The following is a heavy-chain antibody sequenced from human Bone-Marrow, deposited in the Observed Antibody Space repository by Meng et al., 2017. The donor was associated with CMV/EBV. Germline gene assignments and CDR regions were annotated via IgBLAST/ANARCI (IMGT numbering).Heavy chain of an antibody. D-gene: IGHD3-16*01. CDR3: AKGVLRGYFDY. CDR1: GFTVSSNY. J-gene: IGHJ4*02. Sequence: GESLKISCAASGFTVSSNYMSWVRQAPGKGLEWVSVIYSGGSTYYADSVKGRFTISRDNSKNTLYLQMNSLRAEDTAVYYCAKGVLRGYFDYWGQGTLVTVSS. CDR2: IYSGGST. V-gene: IGHV3-53*01.